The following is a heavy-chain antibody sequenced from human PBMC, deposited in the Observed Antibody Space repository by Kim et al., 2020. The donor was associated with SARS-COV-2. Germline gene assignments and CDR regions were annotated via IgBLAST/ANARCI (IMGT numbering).Heavy chain of an antibody. CDR2: IYYSGST. V-gene: IGHV4-39*01. J-gene: IGHJ4*02. Sequence: SETLSLTCTVSGGSISSSSYYWGWIRQPPGKGLEWIGSIYYSGSTYYYPSLKSRVTISVDTSKNQFSLKLSSVTAADTAVYYCARHSRIVVVPAAILAWGQGTLVTVSS. D-gene: IGHD2-2*01. CDR3: ARHSRIVVVPAAILA. CDR1: GGSISSSSYY.